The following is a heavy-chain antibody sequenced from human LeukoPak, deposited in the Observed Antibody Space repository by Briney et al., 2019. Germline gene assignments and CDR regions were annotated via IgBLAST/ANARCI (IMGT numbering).Heavy chain of an antibody. J-gene: IGHJ4*02. D-gene: IGHD2-15*01. CDR1: GGSFSSYS. CDR3: ARGRILRLIDY. V-gene: IGHV4-34*01. CDR2: INHSGGT. Sequence: SETLSLTCAVYGGSFSSYSRSWIRQPPGKGLEWVGAINHSGGTNYHPSLKSRVTISVDTSKYQFSLKLSSVTAADTAVYYCARGRILRLIDYWGQGTLVTVSS.